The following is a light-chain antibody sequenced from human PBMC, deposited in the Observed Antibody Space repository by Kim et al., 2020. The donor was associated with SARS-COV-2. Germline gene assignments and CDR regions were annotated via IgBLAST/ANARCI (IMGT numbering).Light chain of an antibody. CDR3: QSADGSGTYV. CDR2: KDS. Sequence: VSPGQTARITCSGDALPEKQTYWYQQKSGQAPLLLIYKDSERPSGIPGRFSGSSSGTTVTLTFSGVQAEDDADYYCQSADGSGTYVFGTGTKVTVL. V-gene: IGLV3-25*03. CDR1: ALPEKQ. J-gene: IGLJ1*01.